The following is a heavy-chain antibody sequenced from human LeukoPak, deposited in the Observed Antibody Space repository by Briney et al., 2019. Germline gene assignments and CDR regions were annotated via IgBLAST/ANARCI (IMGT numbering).Heavy chain of an antibody. Sequence: SETLSLTCTVSGGPISSYYWSWIRQPPGKGLEWIGYIYYSGSTNYNPSLKSRVTISVDTSKNQFSLKLSSVTAADTAVYYCASTAMVNYYYYGMDVWGQGTTVTVSS. D-gene: IGHD5-18*01. CDR1: GGPISSYY. CDR3: ASTAMVNYYYYGMDV. V-gene: IGHV4-59*08. J-gene: IGHJ6*02. CDR2: IYYSGST.